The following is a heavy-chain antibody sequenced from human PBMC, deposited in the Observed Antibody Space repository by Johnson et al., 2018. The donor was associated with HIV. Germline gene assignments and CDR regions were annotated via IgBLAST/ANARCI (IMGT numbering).Heavy chain of an antibody. V-gene: IGHV3-30*02. J-gene: IGHJ3*02. CDR3: AKDEEGYSSAWSAGTAFDI. CDR2: IRFDGSNK. CDR1: GFTFNSYA. Sequence: QVQLVESGGGVVQPGRSLRLSCAASGFTFNSYAMHWVRQAPGKGLEWVAIIRFDGSNKFYADSVKGRFTLSRDNSKNTLYLQMNSLKADDTAIYYCAKDEEGYSSAWSAGTAFDIWGQGTMVTVSS. D-gene: IGHD6-13*01.